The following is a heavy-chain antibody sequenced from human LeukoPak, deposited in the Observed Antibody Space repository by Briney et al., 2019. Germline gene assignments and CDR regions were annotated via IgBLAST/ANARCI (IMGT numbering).Heavy chain of an antibody. CDR1: GFTFSSYW. D-gene: IGHD4-23*01. CDR2: INDGGDTT. Sequence: GGSLRLSCAASGFTFSSYWMHWVRQAPGKGLVWVPRINDGGDTTYYADSVKGRFTISRDNAKNTVYLQMNSLRVEDTAVYHCTRVEIGGGRSFDYWGQGTLVTVSS. CDR3: TRVEIGGGRSFDY. J-gene: IGHJ4*02. V-gene: IGHV3-74*01.